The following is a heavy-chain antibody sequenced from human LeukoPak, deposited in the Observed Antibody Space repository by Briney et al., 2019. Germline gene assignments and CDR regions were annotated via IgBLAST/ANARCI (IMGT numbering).Heavy chain of an antibody. V-gene: IGHV4-4*02. J-gene: IGHJ3*02. Sequence: SETLSLTCVVSGGSISDSFEHYWCWVRQPPGKGFAWIAEVHHTGRTIYSPSFARRVTISPDTSTNQVSLKLTSVTAADTAVYYCARFQWELFLFSRLDAFDIWGQGTMVTVSS. D-gene: IGHD1-26*01. CDR2: VHHTGRT. CDR1: GGSISDSFEHY. CDR3: ARFQWELFLFSRLDAFDI.